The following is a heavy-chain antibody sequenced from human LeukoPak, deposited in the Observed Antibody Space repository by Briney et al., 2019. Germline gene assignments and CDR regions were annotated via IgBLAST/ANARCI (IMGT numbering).Heavy chain of an antibody. V-gene: IGHV3-33*08. CDR1: GFTFSSYE. CDR2: IWYDGNKK. Sequence: GGSLRLSCAASGFTFSSYEMNWVRQAPGKGLEWVAVIWYDGNKKYYADSVKGRFTISRDNSKNTLYLQMNSLRAEDTAVYYCARGQLLFDYWGQGTLVTVSS. J-gene: IGHJ4*02. D-gene: IGHD2-2*01. CDR3: ARGQLLFDY.